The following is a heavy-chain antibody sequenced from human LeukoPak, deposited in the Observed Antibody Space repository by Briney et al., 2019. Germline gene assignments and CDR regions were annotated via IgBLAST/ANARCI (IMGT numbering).Heavy chain of an antibody. V-gene: IGHV3-53*01. CDR1: GFTVSDNY. D-gene: IGHD2/OR15-2a*01. CDR2: IYGGST. J-gene: IGHJ6*03. CDR3: ARDFEGVHRTTNSYTYYYYMAV. Sequence: GGSLRLSCAASGFTVSDNYMTWVRQAPGKGLEWVSIIYGGSTYYADSVKGRFTISRDNSKNTVYLQMNSLRAEDTAVYYCARDFEGVHRTTNSYTYYYYMAVWGKGTTVIVSS.